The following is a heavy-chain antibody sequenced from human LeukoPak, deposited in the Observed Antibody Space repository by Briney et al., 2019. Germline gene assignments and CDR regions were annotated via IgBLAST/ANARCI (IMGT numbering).Heavy chain of an antibody. Sequence: GGSLRLSCAASGSTFRNYEMNWVRQAPEKGLEWVSYISSSGSTIWYADSVKGRFTISRDNAKNSLYLQMNSLRAEDTAVYYCARVELAPYYYYMDVWGKGTTVTVSS. V-gene: IGHV3-48*03. CDR3: ARVELAPYYYYMDV. D-gene: IGHD1-7*01. CDR1: GSTFRNYE. CDR2: ISSSGSTI. J-gene: IGHJ6*03.